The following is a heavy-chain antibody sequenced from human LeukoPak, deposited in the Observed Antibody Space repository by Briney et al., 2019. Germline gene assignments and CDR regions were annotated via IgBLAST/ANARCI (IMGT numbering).Heavy chain of an antibody. J-gene: IGHJ5*02. CDR2: IYYSGST. D-gene: IGHD6-13*01. CDR3: ASTYSSSWYWCDP. Sequence: SETLSLTCTVSGGSISSYYWSWIRQPPGKGLEWIGYIYYSGSTNYNPSLKSRVTISVDTSKNQFSLKLSSVTAADTAVYYCASTYSSSWYWCDPWGQGTLVTVSS. CDR1: GGSISSYY. V-gene: IGHV4-59*01.